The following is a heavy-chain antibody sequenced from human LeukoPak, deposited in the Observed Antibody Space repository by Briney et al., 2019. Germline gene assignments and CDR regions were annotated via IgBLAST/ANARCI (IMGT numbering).Heavy chain of an antibody. CDR2: VYASGDYNGGIN. J-gene: IGHJ4*02. Sequence: SQTLSLACTVSGTSINTYSWSWIRQTPGKGLEWIGYVYASGDYNGGINTYNPSLESRVTITVDTSKNQFALGLTSLTAADTAVYYCARGDQEFDYWGQGTRVTVSS. CDR3: ARGDQEFDY. V-gene: IGHV4-59*13. CDR1: GTSINTYS.